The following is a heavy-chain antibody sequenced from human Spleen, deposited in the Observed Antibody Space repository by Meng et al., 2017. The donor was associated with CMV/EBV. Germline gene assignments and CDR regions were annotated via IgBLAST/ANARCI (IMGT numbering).Heavy chain of an antibody. CDR3: AKDIETVYYDTSGYLDY. V-gene: IGHV3-30*02. CDR2: IRYDGSNK. CDR1: GFTFSTYG. Sequence: GGSLRLSCAASGFTFSTYGMHWVRQAPGKGLEWVTFIRYDGSNKYYADSVKGRFTISRDNSKNTLYLQMNRLRAEDTAVYYCAKDIETVYYDTSGYLDYWGQGTLVTVSS. J-gene: IGHJ4*02. D-gene: IGHD3-22*01.